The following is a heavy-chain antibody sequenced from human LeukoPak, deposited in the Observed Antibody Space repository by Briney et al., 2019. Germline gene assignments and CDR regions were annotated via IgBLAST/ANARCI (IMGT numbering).Heavy chain of an antibody. V-gene: IGHV1-69*13. D-gene: IGHD6-19*01. CDR1: GGTFSSYA. CDR3: AREVIAVAANNWFDP. CDR2: IIPIFGTA. J-gene: IGHJ5*02. Sequence: SVKVSCKASGGTFSSYAISWVRQAPGQGLEWMGGIIPIFGTANYAQKFQGRVTITADESTSTAYMELSSLRSEDTAVYYCAREVIAVAANNWFDPWGQGTLVTVSS.